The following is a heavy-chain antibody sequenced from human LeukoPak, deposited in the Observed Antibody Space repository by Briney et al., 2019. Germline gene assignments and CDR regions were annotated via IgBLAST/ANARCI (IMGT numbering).Heavy chain of an antibody. D-gene: IGHD4-23*01. CDR1: GGSISSYY. CDR2: IYYSGST. CDR3: ARDRSYGGYLDY. Sequence: SETLSLTCTVSGGSISSYYWSWIRQPPGKGLEWIGYIYYSGSTNYNPSLKSRVTISVDTSKNQFSLKLSSVTAADTAVYYCARDRSYGGYLDYWGQGTLVTVSS. J-gene: IGHJ4*02. V-gene: IGHV4-59*01.